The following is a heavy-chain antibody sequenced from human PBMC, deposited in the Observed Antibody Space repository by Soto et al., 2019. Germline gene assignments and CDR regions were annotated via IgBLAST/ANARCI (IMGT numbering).Heavy chain of an antibody. Sequence: SETLSLTCTVSGGSISSGGYYWSWIRQHPGKGLEWIGYIYYSGSTYYNPSLKSRVTISVDTSKNQFSLKLSSVTAADTAVYYCARGGLLWFGELLAQPYYFDYWGQGTLVTVS. CDR1: GGSISSGGYY. CDR2: IYYSGST. CDR3: ARGGLLWFGELLAQPYYFDY. D-gene: IGHD3-10*01. J-gene: IGHJ4*02. V-gene: IGHV4-31*03.